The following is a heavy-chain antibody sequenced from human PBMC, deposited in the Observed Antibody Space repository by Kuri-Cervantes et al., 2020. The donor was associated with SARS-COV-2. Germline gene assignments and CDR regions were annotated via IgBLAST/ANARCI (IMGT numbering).Heavy chain of an antibody. D-gene: IGHD2-15*01. Sequence: GGSLRLSCAASGFTFSSYSMNWVRQAPGKGLEWVSSISSSSSYIYYADSVKGRFTISRDNAKNSLYLQMNSLRAEDTAAYYCARDGGGRPTHSDYWGQGTLVTVSS. CDR2: ISSSSSYI. CDR1: GFTFSSYS. CDR3: ARDGGGRPTHSDY. V-gene: IGHV3-21*01. J-gene: IGHJ4*02.